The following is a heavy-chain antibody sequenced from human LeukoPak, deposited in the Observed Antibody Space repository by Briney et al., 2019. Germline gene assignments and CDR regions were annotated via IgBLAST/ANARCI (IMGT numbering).Heavy chain of an antibody. CDR3: AMYYYGSGPYWFDR. CDR2: ISAYNGNT. D-gene: IGHD3-10*01. V-gene: IGHV1-18*01. CDR1: GYTFTSYG. Sequence: ASVKVSCKASGYTFTSYGISWVRQAPGQGREWMGWISAYNGNTKYAQKLQGRVTMTTETSMRTAYMELRSLRSDDTAVYYCAMYYYGSGPYWFDRWGQGTLVTVAS. J-gene: IGHJ5*02.